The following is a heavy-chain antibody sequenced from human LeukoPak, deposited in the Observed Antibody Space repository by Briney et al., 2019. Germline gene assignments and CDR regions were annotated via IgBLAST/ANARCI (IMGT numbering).Heavy chain of an antibody. D-gene: IGHD3-9*01. CDR3: ARGVTRYFDWLLYRAAFDY. Sequence: SETLSLTCAVYGGSFSGYYWSWIRQPPGKGLEWIGEINHSGSTNYNPSLKSRVTISVDTSKNQFSLKLSSVTAADTAVYYCARGVTRYFDWLLYRAAFDYWGQGTLVTVSS. J-gene: IGHJ4*02. CDR1: GGSFSGYY. V-gene: IGHV4-34*01. CDR2: INHSGST.